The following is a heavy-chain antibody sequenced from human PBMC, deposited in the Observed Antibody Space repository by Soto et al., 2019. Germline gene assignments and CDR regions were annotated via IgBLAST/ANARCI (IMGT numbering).Heavy chain of an antibody. CDR3: GSGSYIGY. V-gene: IGHV4-34*01. CDR2: INHSGST. D-gene: IGHD3-10*01. CDR1: GGSFSGYY. J-gene: IGHJ6*02. Sequence: SETLSLTCAVYGGSFSGYYWSWIRQPPGKGLEWIGEINHSGSTNYNPSLKSRVTISVDTSKNQFSLKLSSVTAADTAVYYCGSGSYIGYWGQGTTVTVSS.